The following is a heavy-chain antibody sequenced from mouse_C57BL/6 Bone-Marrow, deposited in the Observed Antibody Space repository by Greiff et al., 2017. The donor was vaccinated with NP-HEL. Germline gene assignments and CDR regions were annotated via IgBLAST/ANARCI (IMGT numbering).Heavy chain of an antibody. CDR3: ASLVTTEGFAY. V-gene: IGHV2-6*01. CDR2: IWGVGST. D-gene: IGHD2-2*01. CDR1: GFSLTSYG. J-gene: IGHJ3*01. Sequence: QVQLKESGPGLVAPSQSLSITCTVSGFSLTSYGVDWVRQSPGKGLEWLGVIWGVGSTNYNSALKSRLSISKDNSKSQVFLKMNSLRTDDTAMYYCASLVTTEGFAYWGQGTLVTVSA.